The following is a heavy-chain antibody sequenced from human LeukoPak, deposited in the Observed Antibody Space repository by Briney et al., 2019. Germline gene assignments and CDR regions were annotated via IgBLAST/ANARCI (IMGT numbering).Heavy chain of an antibody. D-gene: IGHD1-26*01. CDR2: IKQDGSET. CDR1: GFTFNTYW. V-gene: IGHV3-7*01. J-gene: IGHJ4*02. CDR3: VRQMVGASFDY. Sequence: GGSLRLSCAASGFTFNTYWMSWVRQAPGKGLEWVANIKQDGSETYYVDSVRGRFTFSRDNAENSVYLQMNSLRAEDTAVYYCVRQMVGASFDYWGQGTLVTVSS.